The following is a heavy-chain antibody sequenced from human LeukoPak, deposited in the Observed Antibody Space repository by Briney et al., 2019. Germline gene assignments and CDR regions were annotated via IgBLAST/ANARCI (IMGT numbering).Heavy chain of an antibody. CDR1: GFTFSSHG. Sequence: GGSLRLSCEASGFTFSSHGMHWVRQAPGKGLEWVAVIWYDGSNKYYADSVKGRFTISRDDSKNTLYLQMNSLRVEDTAVYYCARAVRGVGSDYWGQGTLVTVSS. V-gene: IGHV3-33*01. J-gene: IGHJ4*02. CDR3: ARAVRGVGSDY. CDR2: IWYDGSNK. D-gene: IGHD3-10*01.